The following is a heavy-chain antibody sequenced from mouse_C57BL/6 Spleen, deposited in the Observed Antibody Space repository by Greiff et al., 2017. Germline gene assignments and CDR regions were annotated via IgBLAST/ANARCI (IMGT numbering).Heavy chain of an antibody. V-gene: IGHV1-20*01. Sequence: EVQLQQSGPELVKPGDSVKISCKASGYSFTGYFMNWVMQSHGKSLEWIGRINPYNGDTFYNQKFKGNATLTVDKSSSTAHMELRSLTSEDSAVYYCARGNDYDDAWFAYWGQGTLVTVSA. CDR1: GYSFTGYF. CDR3: ARGNDYDDAWFAY. D-gene: IGHD2-4*01. CDR2: INPYNGDT. J-gene: IGHJ3*01.